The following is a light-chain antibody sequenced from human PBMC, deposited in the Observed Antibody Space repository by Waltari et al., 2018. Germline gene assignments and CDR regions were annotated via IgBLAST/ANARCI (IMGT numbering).Light chain of an antibody. Sequence: CAGNSSNIGAGFDVHWYQQFPGSAPRLLISVNNNRPSGVPDRFSASKSGTSASLAVSGLQAQDEADYYCQSYDISLSAYVFGGGTKLTVL. V-gene: IGLV1-40*01. CDR3: QSYDISLSAYV. J-gene: IGLJ3*02. CDR2: VNN. CDR1: SSNIGAGFD.